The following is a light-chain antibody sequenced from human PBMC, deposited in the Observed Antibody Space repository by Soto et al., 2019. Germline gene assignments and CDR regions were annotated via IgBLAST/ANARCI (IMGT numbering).Light chain of an antibody. J-gene: IGKJ4*01. CDR1: QNIVNY. V-gene: IGKV1-39*01. CDR3: QQTYSVPLT. Sequence: DIQMTQSPSSLSASVGDRVTITCRASQNIVNYLNWYQRKPGKAPKLLVYGASTLQRGVPSRYSGSGSGTDFTLTISTLQPEDFATFYCQQTYSVPLTFGGGTKVEI. CDR2: GAS.